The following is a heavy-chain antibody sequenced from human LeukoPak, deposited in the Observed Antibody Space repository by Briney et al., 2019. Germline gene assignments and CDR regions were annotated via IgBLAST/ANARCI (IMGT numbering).Heavy chain of an antibody. CDR1: GFTVSSNE. Sequence: GGSLRLSCAASGFTVSSNEMSWVRQAPGKGLEWVSSISGGSTYYADSRKGRFTISRDNSKNTLHLQMNSLRAEDTAVYYCAKEGYSYGLDYYYYYYMDVWGKGTTVTVSS. CDR2: ISGGST. D-gene: IGHD5-18*01. CDR3: AKEGYSYGLDYYYYYYMDV. J-gene: IGHJ6*03. V-gene: IGHV3-38-3*01.